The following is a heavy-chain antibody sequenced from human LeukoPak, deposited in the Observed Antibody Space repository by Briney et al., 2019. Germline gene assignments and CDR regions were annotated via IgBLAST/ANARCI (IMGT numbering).Heavy chain of an antibody. V-gene: IGHV3-66*01. CDR1: GFTVSSNY. CDR2: IYSGGST. J-gene: IGHJ3*02. CDR3: ARSPRSRDAFDI. Sequence: GGSLRLSCAASGFTVSSNYMSWVRQAPGKGLEWVSVIYSGGSTYYADSVKGGFTISRDNSKNTLYLQMNSLRAEDTAVYYCARSPRSRDAFDIWGQGTMVTVSS.